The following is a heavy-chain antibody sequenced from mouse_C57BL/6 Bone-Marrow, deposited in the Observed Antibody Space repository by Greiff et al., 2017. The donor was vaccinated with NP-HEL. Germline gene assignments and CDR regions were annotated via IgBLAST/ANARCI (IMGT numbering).Heavy chain of an antibody. J-gene: IGHJ4*01. D-gene: IGHD2-4*01. CDR3: AKNEDYDEGGYAMDY. CDR2: IWRGGST. CDR1: GFSLTSYG. V-gene: IGHV2-5*01. Sequence: QVQLKESGPGLVQPSQSLSITCTVSGFSLTSYGVHWVRQSPGKGLEWLGVIWRGGSTDYNAAFMSRLSITKDNSKSQVFFKMNSLQADDTAIYYCAKNEDYDEGGYAMDYWGQGTSVTVSS.